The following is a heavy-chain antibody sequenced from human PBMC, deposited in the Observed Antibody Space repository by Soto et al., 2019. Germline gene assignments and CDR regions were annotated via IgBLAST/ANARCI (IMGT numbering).Heavy chain of an antibody. V-gene: IGHV3-11*01. D-gene: IGHD3-16*01. Sequence: GVSLRLSFAPSGFSFKDYYMTWMRQTPEKGLEWISTITSSGGNAYYAASVKGRVTISRDNAHNSLYLQMSDLRAEDTAPYYGARDMYTNYVNYFDLWGRGTLVTVSS. CDR1: GFSFKDYY. J-gene: IGHJ5*02. CDR2: ITSSGGNA. CDR3: ARDMYTNYVNYFDL.